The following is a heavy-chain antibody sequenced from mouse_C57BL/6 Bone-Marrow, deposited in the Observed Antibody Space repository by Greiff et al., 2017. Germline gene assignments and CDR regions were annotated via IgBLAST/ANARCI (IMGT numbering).Heavy chain of an antibody. CDR1: GFTFSSYA. CDR3: TRGAYYGSFYYYAMDY. D-gene: IGHD1-1*01. Sequence: EVKLMESGEGLVKPGGSLKLSCAASGFTFSSYAMSWVRQTPEKRLEWVAYISSGGDYIYYADTVKGRFTISSDNARNTLYLQMSSLKSEDTAMYYWTRGAYYGSFYYYAMDYWGQGTSVTVSS. J-gene: IGHJ4*01. CDR2: ISSGGDYI. V-gene: IGHV5-9-1*02.